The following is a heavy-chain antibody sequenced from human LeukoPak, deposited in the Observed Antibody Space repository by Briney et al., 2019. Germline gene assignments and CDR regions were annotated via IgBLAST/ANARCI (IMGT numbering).Heavy chain of an antibody. V-gene: IGHV3-53*01. CDR2: IYSGGST. D-gene: IGHD3-9*01. Sequence: GGSLRLSCAASGFTVSSNYMSWVRQAPGKGLKWVSVIYSGGSTYYADSVKGRFTISRDNSKNTLYLQMNSLRAEDTAVYYCARSKGYYDILTGYYKDPYYFDYWGQGTLVTVSS. CDR3: ARSKGYYDILTGYYKDPYYFDY. J-gene: IGHJ4*02. CDR1: GFTVSSNY.